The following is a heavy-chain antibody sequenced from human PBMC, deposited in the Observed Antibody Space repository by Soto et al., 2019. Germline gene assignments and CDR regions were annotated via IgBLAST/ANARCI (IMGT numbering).Heavy chain of an antibody. Sequence: QVQLAQSGAEVKKPGSSVKVSCKASGGTFSSYAISWVRQAPGQGLEWMGGIIPIFGTANYAQKFQGRVTITADESTSTAYMELSSLRSEDTAVYYCARNGGNPEDYYYYGMDVWGQGTTVTVSS. CDR2: IIPIFGTA. V-gene: IGHV1-69*12. D-gene: IGHD2-15*01. CDR1: GGTFSSYA. J-gene: IGHJ6*02. CDR3: ARNGGNPEDYYYYGMDV.